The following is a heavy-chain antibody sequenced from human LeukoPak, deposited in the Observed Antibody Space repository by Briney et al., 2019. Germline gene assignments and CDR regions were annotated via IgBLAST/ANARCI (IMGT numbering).Heavy chain of an antibody. Sequence: GGSLRLPRIASGFTLSRYSIRWVRQAPAKGLEGVSAISGSGGRKYYADSVKGRFTISRDNFKNTLYVQMNSLRAEDTAVYYCVKEKDSRGFFDYWGQGTLVTVSS. CDR3: VKEKDSRGFFDY. D-gene: IGHD6-19*01. J-gene: IGHJ4*02. CDR1: GFTLSRYS. CDR2: ISGSGGRK. V-gene: IGHV3-23*01.